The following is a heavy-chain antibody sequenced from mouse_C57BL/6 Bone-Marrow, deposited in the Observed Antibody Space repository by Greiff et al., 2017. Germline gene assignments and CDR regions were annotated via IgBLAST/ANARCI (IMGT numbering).Heavy chain of an antibody. J-gene: IGHJ2*01. CDR2: ISSGGSYT. CDR3: ARQVLFITTVVDPFDY. D-gene: IGHD1-1*01. CDR1: GFTFSSYG. V-gene: IGHV5-6*01. Sequence: EVQLVESGGDLVKPGGSLKLSCAASGFTFSSYGMSWVRQTPDKRLEWVATISSGGSYTYYPDSVKGRFTISRDNAKNTLYLQMSSLKSEDTAMYYCARQVLFITTVVDPFDYWGQGTTLTVSS.